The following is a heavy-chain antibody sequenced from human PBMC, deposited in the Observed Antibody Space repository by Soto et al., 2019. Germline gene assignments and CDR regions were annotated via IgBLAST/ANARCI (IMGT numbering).Heavy chain of an antibody. V-gene: IGHV1-69*02. J-gene: IGHJ4*02. CDR1: GGTFSSYT. Sequence: GASVKVSCKASGGTFSSYTISWVRQAPGQGLEWMGRIIPILGIANYAQKFQGRVTITADKSTSTAYMELSSLRSEDTAVYYCALDFSTQLAARLGVDYWGQGTLVTVSS. CDR3: ALDFSTQLAARLGVDY. CDR2: IIPILGIA. D-gene: IGHD6-6*01.